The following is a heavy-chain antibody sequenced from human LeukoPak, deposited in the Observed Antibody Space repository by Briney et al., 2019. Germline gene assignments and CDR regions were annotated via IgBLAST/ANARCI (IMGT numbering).Heavy chain of an antibody. CDR2: ISYDGSNK. CDR1: GFLFSSYA. V-gene: IGHV3-30-3*01. D-gene: IGHD3-10*01. J-gene: IGHJ3*02. CDR3: ANGYYYGSGSYYKEAFDI. Sequence: GGSLRLSCAASGFLFSSYAIHWVRQAPGKGLEWVAVISYDGSNKNYADSVKGRFTVSRDNSKNTLYLQMNSLRAEDTAVYYCANGYYYGSGSYYKEAFDIWGQGTMVTVSS.